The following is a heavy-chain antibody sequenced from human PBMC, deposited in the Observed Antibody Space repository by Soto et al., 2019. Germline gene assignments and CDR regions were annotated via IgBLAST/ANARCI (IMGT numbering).Heavy chain of an antibody. CDR3: ARGEYCGGDCQNWFDP. D-gene: IGHD2-21*02. CDR1: GYTFTSYD. J-gene: IGHJ5*02. Sequence: GASVKVSCKASGYTFTSYDINWVRQAPGQGLEWLGIINPSGGSTSYAQKFQGRVTMTRDTSTSTVYMELSSLRSEDTAVYYCARGEYCGGDCQNWFDPWGQGTLVTVSS. V-gene: IGHV1-46*01. CDR2: INPSGGST.